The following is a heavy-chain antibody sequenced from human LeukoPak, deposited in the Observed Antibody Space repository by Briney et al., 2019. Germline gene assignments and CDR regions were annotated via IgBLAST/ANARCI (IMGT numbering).Heavy chain of an antibody. D-gene: IGHD6-19*01. V-gene: IGHV4-34*01. J-gene: IGHJ4*02. CDR3: ARESSGWYRGRNFDY. Sequence: SETLSLTCTVSGDSIDSHYWSWIRQPPGKGLEWIGEINHSGSTNYNPSLKSRVTISVDTSKNRFSLKLSSVTAADTAVYYCARESSGWYRGRNFDYWGQGTLVTVSS. CDR1: GDSIDSHY. CDR2: INHSGST.